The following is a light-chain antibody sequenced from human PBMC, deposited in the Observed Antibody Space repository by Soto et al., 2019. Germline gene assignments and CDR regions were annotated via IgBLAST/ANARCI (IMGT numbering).Light chain of an antibody. J-gene: IGKJ1*01. V-gene: IGKV1-5*03. CDR3: QQYNSYSRT. CDR1: HSISAW. CDR2: KAS. Sequence: DIQMTQSPSTLSASVGDRVTITCRASHSISAWLAWYQQKPGKAPKLLIYKASSLESGVPPRFSGSGSGTEFTLTISSLQPDDFATYYCQQYNSYSRTFGQGTEVEIK.